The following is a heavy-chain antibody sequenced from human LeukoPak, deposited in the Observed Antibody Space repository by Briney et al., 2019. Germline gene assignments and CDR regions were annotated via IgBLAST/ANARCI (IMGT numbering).Heavy chain of an antibody. CDR1: GGSISSGGYP. Sequence: SQTLSLTCAVSGGSISSGGYPWSWIRQPPGKGLGWIGYIYHSGSTYYNPSLKSRVTISVDRSKNQFSLKLSSVTAADTAVYYCARETVGFDYWGQGTLVTVS. CDR3: ARETVGFDY. J-gene: IGHJ4*02. D-gene: IGHD4-23*01. CDR2: IYHSGST. V-gene: IGHV4-30-2*01.